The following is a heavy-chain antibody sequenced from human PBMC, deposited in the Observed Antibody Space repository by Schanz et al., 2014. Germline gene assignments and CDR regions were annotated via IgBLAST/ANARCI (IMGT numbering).Heavy chain of an antibody. V-gene: IGHV4-59*01. Sequence: QVQLQESGPGLVKPSETLSLTCTVSGGSISNYHWSWIQQPPGKGLEWIGYITYSGGTNHNASLKSRVTISVDTAKNQFSLKVTSVTAADTAIYYGARVHSTSLERGSHYYMDVWGKGTTVTVSS. CDR2: ITYSGGT. CDR3: ARVHSTSLERGSHYYMDV. CDR1: GGSISNYH. J-gene: IGHJ6*03. D-gene: IGHD2-2*01.